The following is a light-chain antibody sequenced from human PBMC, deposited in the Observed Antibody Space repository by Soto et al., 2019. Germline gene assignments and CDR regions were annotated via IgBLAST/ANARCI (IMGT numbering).Light chain of an antibody. CDR2: STS. J-gene: IGLJ7*01. CDR1: TGAVTSGYY. CDR3: LLYYGGGPV. V-gene: IGLV7-43*01. Sequence: QTVVTQEPSLTVSPGGTVTLTCASSTGAVTSGYYPNWFQQKPGQAPRALIYSTSNKQSWTPARFSGSLLGGKAALTLSGVQPEDEAEYYYLLYYGGGPVFGGGTQLTVL.